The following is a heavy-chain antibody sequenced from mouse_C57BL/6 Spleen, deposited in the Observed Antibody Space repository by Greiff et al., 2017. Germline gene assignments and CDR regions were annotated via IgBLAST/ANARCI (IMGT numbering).Heavy chain of an antibody. CDR1: GFTFSSYG. Sequence: DVHLVESGGDLVKPGGSLKLSCAASGFTFSSYGMSWVRQTPDKRLEWVATISSGGSYTYYPDSVKGRFTISRDNAKNTLYLQMSSLKSEDTAMYYCARLYDYDATSPDYWGQGTTLTVSS. J-gene: IGHJ2*01. V-gene: IGHV5-6*01. CDR3: ARLYDYDATSPDY. CDR2: ISSGGSYT. D-gene: IGHD2-4*01.